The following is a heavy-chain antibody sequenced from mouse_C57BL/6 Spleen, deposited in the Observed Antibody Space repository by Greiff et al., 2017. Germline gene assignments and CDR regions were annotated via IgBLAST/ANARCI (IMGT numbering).Heavy chain of an antibody. CDR1: GYTFTDYY. V-gene: IGHV1-76*01. CDR3: ARDDYDGYAMDD. CDR2: IYPGSGNT. Sequence: QVQLQQSGAELVRPGASVKLSCKASGYTFTDYYINWVKQRPGQGLEWIARIYPGSGNTYYNEKFKGKATLTAEKSSSTAYMQLSSLTSEDSAVYVGARDDYDGYAMDDWGQGTSVTVSS. D-gene: IGHD2-4*01. J-gene: IGHJ4*01.